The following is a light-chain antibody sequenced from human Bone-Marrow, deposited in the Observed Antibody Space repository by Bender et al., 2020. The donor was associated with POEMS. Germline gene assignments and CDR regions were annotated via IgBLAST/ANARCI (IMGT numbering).Light chain of an antibody. CDR3: AVWDDSLNGWV. CDR2: EVN. J-gene: IGLJ3*02. Sequence: QSALTQPASVSGSPGQSITISCTGTSSDIGNYNLVSWYQQHPGKVPKLMIYEVNKRPSGLSNRFSGSKSGNTASLTISGLQAEDEADYYCAVWDDSLNGWVFGGGTKLTVL. CDR1: SSDIGNYNL. V-gene: IGLV2-23*02.